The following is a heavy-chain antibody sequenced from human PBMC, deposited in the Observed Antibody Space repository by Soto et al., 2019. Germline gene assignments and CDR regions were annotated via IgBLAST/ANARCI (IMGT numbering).Heavy chain of an antibody. Sequence: QVQLVQSGAEVKKPGSSVKVSCKASGGTFSSYAISWVRQAPGQGLEWMGGIIPIFGTANYAQKFQGRVTITADESTSTAYMELSSLRSEDTAVYYCASPPRYGSSTSCSYYCDYWGQGTLVTVSS. CDR1: GGTFSSYA. J-gene: IGHJ4*02. CDR2: IIPIFGTA. V-gene: IGHV1-69*01. CDR3: ASPPRYGSSTSCSYYCDY. D-gene: IGHD2-2*01.